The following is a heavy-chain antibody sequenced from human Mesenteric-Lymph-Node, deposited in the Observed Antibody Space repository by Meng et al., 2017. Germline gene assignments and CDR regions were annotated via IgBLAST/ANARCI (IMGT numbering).Heavy chain of an antibody. CDR2: INHSEST. Sequence: QVQRQRWGAGLLKPSGTLSLTCAVYGGSFSGYYWSWIRQPPGKGLEWIGEINHSESTNYNPSLKSRVTISVDKSKNQFSLKLSSVTAADTAVYYCARGDTIIRGVIGYWGQGSLVTVSS. D-gene: IGHD3-10*01. V-gene: IGHV4-34*01. J-gene: IGHJ4*02. CDR1: GGSFSGYY. CDR3: ARGDTIIRGVIGY.